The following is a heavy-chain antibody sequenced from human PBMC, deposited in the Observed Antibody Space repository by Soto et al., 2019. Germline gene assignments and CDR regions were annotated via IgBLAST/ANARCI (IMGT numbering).Heavy chain of an antibody. V-gene: IGHV1-3*01. J-gene: IGHJ4*02. CDR1: GYTFTSYA. Sequence: ASVKVSCKASGYTFTSYAMHWVRQAPGQRLEWMGWINAGNGNTKYSQKFQGRVTITRDTSASTAYMELSSLRSEDTAVYHCARVRGNDYGDYWTDYWGQGTLVTVSS. CDR2: INAGNGNT. D-gene: IGHD4-17*01. CDR3: ARVRGNDYGDYWTDY.